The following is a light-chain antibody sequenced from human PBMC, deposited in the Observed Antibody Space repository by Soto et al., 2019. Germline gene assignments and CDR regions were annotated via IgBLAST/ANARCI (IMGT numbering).Light chain of an antibody. CDR3: HQYGISP. CDR1: QSVHSR. CDR2: GAS. Sequence: EIVMTQSPAALSVSPGDAATLSCRASQSVHSRLAWYQQKPGQAPRLLIYGASTRASGIPARFRGSGSGTEFTLTISSLQSEDFAVYYCHQYGISPFGGGTKVEIK. J-gene: IGKJ4*01. V-gene: IGKV3-15*01.